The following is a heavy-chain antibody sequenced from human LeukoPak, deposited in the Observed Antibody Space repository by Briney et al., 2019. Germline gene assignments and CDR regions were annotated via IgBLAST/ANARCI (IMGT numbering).Heavy chain of an antibody. CDR1: GYTFIGYY. D-gene: IGHD3-9*01. Sequence: ASVKVSCKASGYTFIGYYMHWVRQAPGQGLEWMGWINPNSGGTNYAQKFQGWVTMTRDTSISTAYMELSRLRSDDTAVYYCARGWVLTSAYYFDYWGQGTLVTVSS. CDR3: ARGWVLTSAYYFDY. J-gene: IGHJ4*02. CDR2: INPNSGGT. V-gene: IGHV1-2*04.